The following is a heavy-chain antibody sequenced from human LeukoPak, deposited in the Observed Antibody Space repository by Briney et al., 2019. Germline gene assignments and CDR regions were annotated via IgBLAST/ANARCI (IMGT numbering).Heavy chain of an antibody. V-gene: IGHV1-2*06. CDR3: AASTLGAVASY. D-gene: IGHD6-19*01. J-gene: IGHJ4*02. CDR2: INPNSGGT. Sequence: GASVKVSCKASGYTFTGYYMHWVRQAPGQGLEWMGRINPNSGGTNYAQKFQGRVTMTRDTSTSTAYMELSSLRSEDTAVYYCAASTLGAVASYWGQGTLVTVSS. CDR1: GYTFTGYY.